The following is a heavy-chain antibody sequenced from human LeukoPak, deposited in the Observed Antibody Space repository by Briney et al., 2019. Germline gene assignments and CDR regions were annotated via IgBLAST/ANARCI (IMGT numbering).Heavy chain of an antibody. Sequence: ASVKVSCKASGYTFTGYYMHWVRQAPGQGLEWMGWINPNSGGTNYAQKFQGRVTMTRDTSISTAYMELSRLRSDDTAVCHCARGGRSSGWYYFDYWGQGTLVTVSS. CDR1: GYTFTGYY. D-gene: IGHD6-19*01. J-gene: IGHJ4*02. CDR2: INPNSGGT. CDR3: ARGGRSSGWYYFDY. V-gene: IGHV1-2*02.